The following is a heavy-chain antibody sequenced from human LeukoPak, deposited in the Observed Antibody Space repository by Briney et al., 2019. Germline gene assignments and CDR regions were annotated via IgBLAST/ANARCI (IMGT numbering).Heavy chain of an antibody. V-gene: IGHV4-34*01. CDR3: ARGRGYCSSTSCYTFDY. Sequence: SETLSLTCAVYGGSFSGYYWSWIRQPPGKGLEWIGEINHSGSTNYNPSLKSRVTISVDTSKNQFSLKLSSVTAADTAVYYCARGRGYCSSTSCYTFDYWGQGTLVTVSS. J-gene: IGHJ4*02. CDR2: INHSGST. CDR1: GGSFSGYY. D-gene: IGHD2-2*02.